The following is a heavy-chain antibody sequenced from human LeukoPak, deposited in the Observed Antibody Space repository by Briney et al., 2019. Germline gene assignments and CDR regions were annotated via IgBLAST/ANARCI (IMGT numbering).Heavy chain of an antibody. CDR1: GFTFSNYN. CDR2: ITRGSIYT. D-gene: IGHD3-10*01. Sequence: GGSLRLSCAASGFTFSNYNMNWVRQTPGKGLEWVSSITRGSIYTFYADSVKGRFTISRDNAKNTLYLQMNSLRAEDTAVYYCARDGGWFGELPLDYYYMDVWGKGTTVTVSS. V-gene: IGHV3-21*01. J-gene: IGHJ6*03. CDR3: ARDGGWFGELPLDYYYMDV.